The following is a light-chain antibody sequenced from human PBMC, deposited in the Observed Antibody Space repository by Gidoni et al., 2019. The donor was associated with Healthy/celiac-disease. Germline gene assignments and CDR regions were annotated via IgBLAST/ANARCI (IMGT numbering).Light chain of an antibody. CDR2: EVS. CDR3: SSYTSSSTYV. V-gene: IGLV2-14*01. J-gene: IGLJ1*01. Sequence: QSAMTQPDSVTGSPGKSITISCTGTSSDVGGYNYGYWYQQPPGKAPKLMLYEVSNRPSWVSHRFSGSKSGSPASLTISGLQSEDEAAYYCSSYTSSSTYVFGTGTKVTVL. CDR1: SSDVGGYNY.